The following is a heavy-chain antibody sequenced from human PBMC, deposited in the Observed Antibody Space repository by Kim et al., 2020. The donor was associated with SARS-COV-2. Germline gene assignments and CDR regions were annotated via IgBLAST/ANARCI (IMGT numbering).Heavy chain of an antibody. V-gene: IGHV4-39*01. CDR2: IYYSGST. CDR1: GGSISSSSYY. CDR3: ARHEGATIFGVVIMGGYGMDV. J-gene: IGHJ6*02. Sequence: SETLSLTCTVSGGSISSSSYYWGWIRQPPGKGLEWIGSIYYSGSTYYNPSLKSRVTISVDTSKNQFSLKLSSVTAADTAEYYCARHEGATIFGVVIMGGYGMDVWGQGTTVTVSS. D-gene: IGHD3-3*01.